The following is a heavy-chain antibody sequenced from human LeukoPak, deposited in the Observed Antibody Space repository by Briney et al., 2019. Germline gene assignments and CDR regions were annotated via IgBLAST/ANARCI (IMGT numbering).Heavy chain of an antibody. D-gene: IGHD6-19*01. Sequence: GGSLRLSCAASGITLSDHYMDWVRQVPGKGLEWVGRSRNKVNGYITEYPASVKGRFTISRDDSNNSLYLQMNSLKTEDTAVYFCARSRYGSVRYFDNWGQGTLVTVSS. CDR2: SRNKVNGYIT. J-gene: IGHJ4*02. V-gene: IGHV3-72*01. CDR3: ARSRYGSVRYFDN. CDR1: GITLSDHY.